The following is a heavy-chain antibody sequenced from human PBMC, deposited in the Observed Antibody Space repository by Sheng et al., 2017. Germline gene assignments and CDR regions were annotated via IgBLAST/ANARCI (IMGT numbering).Heavy chain of an antibody. V-gene: IGHV1-8*03. CDR3: ARGRGGSYWYYYYYMDV. CDR1: GYTFTSYD. Sequence: QVQLVQSGAEVKKPGASVKVSCKASGYTFTSYDINWVRQATGQGLEWMGWMNPNSGNTGYAQKFQGRVTITRNTSISTAYMELSSLRSEDTAVYYCARGRGGSYWYYYYYMDVWGKGTTVTVSS. D-gene: IGHD1-26*01. J-gene: IGHJ6*03. CDR2: MNPNSGNT.